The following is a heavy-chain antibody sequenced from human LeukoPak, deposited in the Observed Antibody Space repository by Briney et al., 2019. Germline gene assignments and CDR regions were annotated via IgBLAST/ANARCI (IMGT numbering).Heavy chain of an antibody. CDR2: IYYSGST. CDR3: ARDRAGYYGTPFDP. CDR1: GGSISSYY. D-gene: IGHD3-9*01. J-gene: IGHJ5*02. V-gene: IGHV4-59*01. Sequence: SETLSLTCTVSGGSISSYYWSWIRQPPGKGLEWIGYIYYSGSTNYNPSLKSRVTISVDTSKNQFSLKLSSVTAADTAVDYCARDRAGYYGTPFDPWGQGTLVTVSS.